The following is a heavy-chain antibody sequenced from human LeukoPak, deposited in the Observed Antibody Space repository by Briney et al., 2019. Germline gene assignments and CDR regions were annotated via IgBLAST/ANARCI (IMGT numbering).Heavy chain of an antibody. CDR1: GGSISSSSYY. V-gene: IGHV4-39*07. J-gene: IGHJ2*01. CDR2: IYHSGST. CDR3: ARGDSSSLYLLGYFDL. D-gene: IGHD6-13*01. Sequence: PSETLSLTCTVSGGSISSSSYYWGWIRQPPGKGLEWIGSIYHSGSTYYNPSLKSRVTISVDTSKNQFSLKLSSVTAADTAVYYCARGDSSSLYLLGYFDLWGRGTLVTVSS.